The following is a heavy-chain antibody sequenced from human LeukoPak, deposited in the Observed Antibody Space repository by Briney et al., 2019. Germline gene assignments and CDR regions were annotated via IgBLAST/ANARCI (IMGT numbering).Heavy chain of an antibody. CDR1: GYTFTDYY. Sequence: GASVKVSCKASGYTFTDYYMHWVRQAPGQGLEWMGWINPNSGGTNYAQKFQGRVTMTRDTSISTAYMELSRLRSDDTAVYYCARDMRRRGSSPPHFDYWGQGTLVTVSS. CDR3: ARDMRRRGSSPPHFDY. CDR2: INPNSGGT. D-gene: IGHD6-6*01. V-gene: IGHV1-2*02. J-gene: IGHJ4*02.